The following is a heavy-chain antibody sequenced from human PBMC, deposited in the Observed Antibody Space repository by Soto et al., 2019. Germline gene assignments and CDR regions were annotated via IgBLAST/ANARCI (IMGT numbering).Heavy chain of an antibody. CDR1: GFTFNTFG. CDR3: AKSPNFYCSSYHCYKYYFDY. CDR2: ISYDGSDK. Sequence: QEQLVESGGGVVLPGRSLRLSCAASGFTFNTFGMHWVRQAPGKGLEWVAVISYDGSDKYYSDSVRGRFTISRDNSMNTLYLQMNSLRTEDTAVYYCAKSPNFYCSSYHCYKYYFDYWGQGTLVIVSS. J-gene: IGHJ4*02. V-gene: IGHV3-30*18. D-gene: IGHD2-2*01.